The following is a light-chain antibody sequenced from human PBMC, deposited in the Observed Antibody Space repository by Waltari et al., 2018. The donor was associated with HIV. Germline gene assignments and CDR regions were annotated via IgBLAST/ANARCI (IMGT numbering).Light chain of an antibody. Sequence: QFALTQHASVSGAPGQAITTSCTGTNSAMSDYNYVSCFSQHPGKAPELIIFEFSYRLLGVLYHFSVSKFGNTASLPISGLQAEDEADYFCSPLVNSDTLSVLFGGGTKLTVL. J-gene: IGLJ3*02. CDR2: EFS. CDR3: SPLVNSDTLSVL. CDR1: NSAMSDYNY. V-gene: IGLV2-14*01.